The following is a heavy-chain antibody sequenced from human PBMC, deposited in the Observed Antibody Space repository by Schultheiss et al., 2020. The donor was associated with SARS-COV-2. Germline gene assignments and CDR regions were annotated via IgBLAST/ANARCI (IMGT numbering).Heavy chain of an antibody. D-gene: IGHD3-10*01. V-gene: IGHV3-7*01. Sequence: GGSLRLSCAASGFTFSSYWMSWVRQAPGKGLEWVANIKQDGSEKYYVDSVKGRFTISRDNAKNSLYLQMNSLRAEDTAVYYCARGGGESLDAFDIWGQGTMVTGSS. CDR3: ARGGGESLDAFDI. CDR2: IKQDGSEK. CDR1: GFTFSSYW. J-gene: IGHJ3*02.